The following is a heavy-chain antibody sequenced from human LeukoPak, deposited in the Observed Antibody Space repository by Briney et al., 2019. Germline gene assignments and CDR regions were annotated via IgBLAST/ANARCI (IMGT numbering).Heavy chain of an antibody. J-gene: IGHJ4*02. D-gene: IGHD5-18*01. Sequence: ASVKVSCKASGYTFTGYYMHWVRQAPGQGLEWMGRINPNSGGTNYAQKFQGRVTMTRDTSISTAYMELSRLRSDDTAVYYCARERDTAMVLPFDYWGQGTLVTVSS. CDR3: ARERDTAMVLPFDY. CDR2: INPNSGGT. V-gene: IGHV1-2*06. CDR1: GYTFTGYY.